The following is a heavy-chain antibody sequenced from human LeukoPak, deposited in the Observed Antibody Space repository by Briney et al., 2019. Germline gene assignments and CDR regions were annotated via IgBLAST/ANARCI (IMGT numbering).Heavy chain of an antibody. J-gene: IGHJ4*02. CDR2: IKQDGSEK. CDR1: GFTFSSYW. Sequence: GGSLRLSCAASGFTFSSYWMSWVRQAPGKGLEWVANIKQDGSEKYYVDSVKGRFTISRDNAKNSLYRQMNSLRAEDTAVYYCASGWQLSALDYWGQGTLVTVSS. D-gene: IGHD2-15*01. V-gene: IGHV3-7*01. CDR3: ASGWQLSALDY.